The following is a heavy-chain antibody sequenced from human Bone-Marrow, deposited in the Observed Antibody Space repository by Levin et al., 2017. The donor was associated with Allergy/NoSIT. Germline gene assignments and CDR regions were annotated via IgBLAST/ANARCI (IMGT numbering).Heavy chain of an antibody. V-gene: IGHV3-74*01. J-gene: IGHJ4*02. D-gene: IGHD5-12*01. CDR3: ARMGGHSGYDLNY. Sequence: LSLTCAASGFTFSTYRMHWVRQAPGKGLVWVSRIERDESSTNDVDSVRGRFTISRDNAKNTLYLQMNSLRGEDTAVYYCARMGGHSGYDLNYWGQGTLVTVSS. CDR2: IERDESST. CDR1: GFTFSTYR.